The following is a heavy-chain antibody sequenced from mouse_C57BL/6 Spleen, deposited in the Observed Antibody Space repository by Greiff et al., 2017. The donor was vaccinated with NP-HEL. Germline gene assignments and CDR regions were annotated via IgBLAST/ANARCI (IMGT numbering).Heavy chain of an antibody. D-gene: IGHD2-3*01. J-gene: IGHJ4*01. CDR1: GYTFTSYW. V-gene: IGHV1-64*01. CDR3: ARYAINDDFAMDD. Sequence: VQLQQPGAELVKPGASVKLSCKASGYTFTSYWMHWVKQRPGQGLEWIGMIHPNSGSTNYNEKFKSKATLTVDKSSSTAYMQLSSLTSEDAAVYYCARYAINDDFAMDDWGPGTTVTVAS. CDR2: IHPNSGST.